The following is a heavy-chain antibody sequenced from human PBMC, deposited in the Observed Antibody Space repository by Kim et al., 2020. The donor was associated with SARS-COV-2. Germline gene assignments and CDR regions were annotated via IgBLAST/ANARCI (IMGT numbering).Heavy chain of an antibody. CDR3: ARGIGSYVY. Sequence: GGTNYNPSLESRVTMSVDTPKNQFSLKLNSVTAADTAVYYCARGIGSYVYWGPGTLVTVSS. V-gene: IGHV4-4*07. J-gene: IGHJ4*02. CDR2: GGT. D-gene: IGHD1-26*01.